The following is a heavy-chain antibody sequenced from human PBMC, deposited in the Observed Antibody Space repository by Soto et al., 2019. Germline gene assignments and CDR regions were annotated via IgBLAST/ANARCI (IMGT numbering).Heavy chain of an antibody. V-gene: IGHV3-74*01. CDR2: IKTDGTTT. CDR3: TRPGDGLDY. D-gene: IGHD3-10*01. Sequence: EVQLVESGGGLVQPGGSLRLSCAASGFAFSNYWMHWVRQAPGKGLVWVSRIKTDGTTTVYADFVKGRFTISRDNAKNTLYLQMNSLRAEDTAVYYCTRPGDGLDYWGQGTLVTVSS. CDR1: GFAFSNYW. J-gene: IGHJ4*02.